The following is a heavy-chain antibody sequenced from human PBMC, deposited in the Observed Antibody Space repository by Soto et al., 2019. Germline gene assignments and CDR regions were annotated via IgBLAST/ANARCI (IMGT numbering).Heavy chain of an antibody. CDR1: GFTFDDYG. J-gene: IGHJ6*02. CDR2: INWNGGST. D-gene: IGHD2-8*01. CDR3: ARVMEPGNPYYSSYGMDV. Sequence: PGGSLRLSCAASGFTFDDYGMSWVRQAPGKGLEWVSGINWNGGSTGYADSVKGRFTISRDNAKNSLYLQMNSLRAEDTALYYCARVMEPGNPYYSSYGMDVWAEGTTLPLSS. V-gene: IGHV3-20*04.